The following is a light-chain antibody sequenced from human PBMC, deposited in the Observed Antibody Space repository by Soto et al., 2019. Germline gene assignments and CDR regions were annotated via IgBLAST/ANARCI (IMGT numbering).Light chain of an antibody. Sequence: DIQMTQSPSLLSASVGDRVSITCRASRHISRWLAWYQQKPGRAPKLLIYDASSLASGVPSRFAGSGYGTEFTLTISSLETDDFTSYHCQQYDSDPWTFGQGTKVEIK. J-gene: IGKJ1*01. CDR3: QQYDSDPWT. CDR1: RHISRW. CDR2: DAS. V-gene: IGKV1-5*01.